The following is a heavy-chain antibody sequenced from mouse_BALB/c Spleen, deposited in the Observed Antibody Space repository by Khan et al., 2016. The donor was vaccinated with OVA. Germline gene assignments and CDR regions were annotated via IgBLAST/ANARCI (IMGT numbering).Heavy chain of an antibody. CDR2: VYPYNGYT. CDR3: ARSGVPYALDY. J-gene: IGHJ4*01. CDR1: GYTFTDYN. V-gene: IGHV1S29*02. D-gene: IGHD3-1*01. Sequence: VQLQQSGPELVKPGASVKISCKTSGYTFTDYNIHWVKQSHGESLEWIGYVYPYNGYTGYNQKFKSKATLTVDNSSSTAYMELRSLTSEDSAVYYCARSGVPYALDYWGQGTSVTVSS.